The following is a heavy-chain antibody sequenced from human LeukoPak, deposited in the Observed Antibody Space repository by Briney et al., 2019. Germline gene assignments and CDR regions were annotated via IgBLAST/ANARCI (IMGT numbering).Heavy chain of an antibody. D-gene: IGHD3-22*01. Sequence: KPSETLSLTCTVSGGSISSSSYYWSWIRQPPGKGLEWIGYIYYSGSTNYNPSLKSRVTISVDTSKNQFSLKLSSVTAADTAVYYCAREEKDYYDAPGWFDPWGQGTLVTVSS. J-gene: IGHJ5*02. V-gene: IGHV4-61*01. CDR1: GGSISSSSYY. CDR3: AREEKDYYDAPGWFDP. CDR2: IYYSGST.